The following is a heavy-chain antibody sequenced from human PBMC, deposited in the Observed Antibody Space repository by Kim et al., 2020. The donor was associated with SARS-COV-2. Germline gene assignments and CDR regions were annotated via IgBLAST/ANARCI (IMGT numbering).Heavy chain of an antibody. D-gene: IGHD4-17*01. V-gene: IGHV4-59*01. J-gene: IGHJ4*02. CDR3: ARSRDYGWRFDS. Sequence: SETLSLTCSVSGGSISSNYWSWMRQPPGKGLEWVGYIYYSGNTYYNPSLKSRVTISIDTSKTQFSLKLTSVTAADTAMYYCARSRDYGWRFDSWGQGTLVTVSS. CDR2: IYYSGNT. CDR1: GGSISSNY.